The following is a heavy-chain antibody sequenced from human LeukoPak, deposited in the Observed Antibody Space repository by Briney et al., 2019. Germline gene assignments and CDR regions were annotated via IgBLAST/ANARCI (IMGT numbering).Heavy chain of an antibody. CDR2: ISSNGGST. V-gene: IGHV3-64*01. D-gene: IGHD2-2*01. Sequence: GGSLRLSCAAAGFTFSSYAMHWVRQAPGKGLEYVSAISSNGGSTYYANSVKGRFTISRDNSKNKLYLQMGSLRAEDMAVYYCARDSEYCSSTRCYLASGALDYLGQGTLVTVSS. J-gene: IGHJ4*02. CDR1: GFTFSSYA. CDR3: ARDSEYCSSTRCYLASGALDY.